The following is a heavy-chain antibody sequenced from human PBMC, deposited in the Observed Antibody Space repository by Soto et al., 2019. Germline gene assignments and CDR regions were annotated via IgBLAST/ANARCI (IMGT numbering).Heavy chain of an antibody. D-gene: IGHD1-26*01. Sequence: EVQLVESGGGLVQPGGSLRLSCAASGFTVSSNYMSWVRQAPGKGLEWVSVTYSGGTTYYADSVKGRFIISRDNSKNTLDLQMNSLRAEDTAVYYCAREFRTSGSRDAFDICGQGTMVTVSS. V-gene: IGHV3-66*01. CDR2: TYSGGTT. J-gene: IGHJ3*02. CDR1: GFTVSSNY. CDR3: AREFRTSGSRDAFDI.